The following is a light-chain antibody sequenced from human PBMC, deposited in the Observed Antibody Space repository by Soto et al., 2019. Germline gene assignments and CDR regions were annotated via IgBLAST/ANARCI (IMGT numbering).Light chain of an antibody. Sequence: EIVMTQSPATLSVSPGERATLSCRASQSVNSNLAWYQQKPGQAPRLLIYGASTRATGIPARFSGSGSGTDFTLTISSLQSEDFAVYYCQQYKHWPLTFGGGTKVEIK. CDR1: QSVNSN. CDR3: QQYKHWPLT. V-gene: IGKV3-15*01. J-gene: IGKJ4*01. CDR2: GAS.